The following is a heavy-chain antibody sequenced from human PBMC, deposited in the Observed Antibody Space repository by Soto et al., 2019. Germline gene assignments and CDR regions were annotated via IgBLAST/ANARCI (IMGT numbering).Heavy chain of an antibody. CDR3: ARHRGYYDILTGYYTELNFDY. J-gene: IGHJ4*02. CDR1: GGSISSSSYY. CDR2: IYYSGST. D-gene: IGHD3-9*01. Sequence: SETLSLTCTVSGGSISSSSYYWGWIRQPPGKGLEWIGSIYYSGSTYYNPSLKSRVTISVDTSKNQFSLKLSSVTATDTAVYYCARHRGYYDILTGYYTELNFDYWGQATLVTVS. V-gene: IGHV4-39*01.